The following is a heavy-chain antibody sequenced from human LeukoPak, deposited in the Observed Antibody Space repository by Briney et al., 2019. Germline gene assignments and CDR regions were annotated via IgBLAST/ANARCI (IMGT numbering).Heavy chain of an antibody. Sequence: ASVKVSCKASGYTFTSYGISWVRQAPGQGLEWMGWISAYNGNTNYAQKLQGRVTMTTDTSTSTAYMELRSLRSDDTAVYYCARDPPIGRRPGIAAAGTLTFDYWGQGTLVTVSS. J-gene: IGHJ4*02. D-gene: IGHD6-13*01. CDR3: ARDPPIGRRPGIAAAGTLTFDY. V-gene: IGHV1-18*01. CDR1: GYTFTSYG. CDR2: ISAYNGNT.